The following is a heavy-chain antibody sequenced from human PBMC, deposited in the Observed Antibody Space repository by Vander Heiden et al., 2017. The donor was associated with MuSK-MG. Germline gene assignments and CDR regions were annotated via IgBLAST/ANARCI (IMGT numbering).Heavy chain of an antibody. CDR3: AGSPAHLVDY. CDR2: IYTSGIT. D-gene: IGHD1-26*01. Sequence: QVQLQESGPGLLKPSETVSLTCTVPGGSISSYYCSWIRQPAGKGLGWIGRIYTSGITNYNPSLKSRVTMSVDTSKNQFSLKLSSVTAADTAVYYCAGSPAHLVDYWGQGTLVTVSS. V-gene: IGHV4-4*07. J-gene: IGHJ4*02. CDR1: GGSISSYY.